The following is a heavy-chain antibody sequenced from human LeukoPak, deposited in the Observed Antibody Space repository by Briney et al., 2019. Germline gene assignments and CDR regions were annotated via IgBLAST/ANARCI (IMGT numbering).Heavy chain of an antibody. Sequence: ASVKVSCKASGYTFTSYAMHWVRQAPGQRLEWMGWINAGNGNTKYSQKFQGRVTITRDTSASTAYMELSSLRSEDTAVYYCARDFPKSSSWYPFYYYYGMDVWGQGTTATVSS. J-gene: IGHJ6*02. CDR3: ARDFPKSSSWYPFYYYYGMDV. D-gene: IGHD6-13*01. V-gene: IGHV1-3*01. CDR2: INAGNGNT. CDR1: GYTFTSYA.